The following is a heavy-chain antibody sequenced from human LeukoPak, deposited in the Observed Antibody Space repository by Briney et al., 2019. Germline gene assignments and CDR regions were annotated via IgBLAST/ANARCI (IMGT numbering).Heavy chain of an antibody. D-gene: IGHD6-19*01. V-gene: IGHV4-59*01. CDR1: GGSINSYY. J-gene: IGHJ4*02. CDR3: ARGSGWSTDFDY. Sequence: SSETLSLTCTVSGGSINSYYWSWIRQPPGEGLEWIGYIYYSGSTNYNPSLKGRVTISVDTSKNQFSLKLSSVTAADTAVYYCARGSGWSTDFDYWGQGTLVTVSP. CDR2: IYYSGST.